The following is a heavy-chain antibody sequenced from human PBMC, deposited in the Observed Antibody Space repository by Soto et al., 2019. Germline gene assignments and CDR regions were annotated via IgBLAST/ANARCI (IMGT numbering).Heavy chain of an antibody. CDR3: AHSPVPTGYHFAY. V-gene: IGHV2-5*02. CDR2: IYWDDDK. D-gene: IGHD5-18*01. CDR1: GFSLTTSAVG. J-gene: IGHJ4*02. Sequence: QITLKESGPTLVKPTQTLTLTCTFSGFSLTTSAVGVGWIRQPPGKALEWLAVIYWDDDKRYSPSLKSRLTITKDTSQHQVVLTLTSLAPVDTATYFCAHSPVPTGYHFAYWGQGPLVTVSS.